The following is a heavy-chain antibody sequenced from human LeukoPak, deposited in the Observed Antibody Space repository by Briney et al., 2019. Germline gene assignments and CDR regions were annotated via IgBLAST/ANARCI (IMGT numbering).Heavy chain of an antibody. D-gene: IGHD1-26*01. Sequence: SETLSLTCTVSGGSISDNYWSWIRQPPGKGLEWIGYAYYSGHTNYNSSLKSRVTISVDTSKNQFSLKLSSVTAADTAVYYCARDSSYGPRAFDIWGQGTMVTVSS. CDR3: ARDSSYGPRAFDI. V-gene: IGHV4-59*01. CDR1: GGSISDNY. J-gene: IGHJ3*02. CDR2: AYYSGHT.